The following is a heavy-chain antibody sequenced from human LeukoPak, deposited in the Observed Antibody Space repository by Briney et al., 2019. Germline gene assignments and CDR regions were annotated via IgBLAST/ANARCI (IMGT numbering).Heavy chain of an antibody. CDR2: IRRRAYGGAA. CDR3: SRNGLVDFDY. Sequence: GQSLRLSCTTSGFAFDDFAMSWVRQPAGKGLEWVGFIRRRAYGGAAEYAVSVKGRFIISRDDSKGIAYLQMNSLKTEDTAVYYCSRNGLVDFDYWGQGSRVIVSP. V-gene: IGHV3-49*04. J-gene: IGHJ4*02. CDR1: GFAFDDFA.